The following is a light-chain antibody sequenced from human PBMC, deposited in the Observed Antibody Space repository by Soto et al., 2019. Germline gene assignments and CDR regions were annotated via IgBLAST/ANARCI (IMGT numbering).Light chain of an antibody. J-gene: IGKJ1*01. CDR2: GAS. CDR3: QRYGSSVR. CDR1: QSVSNND. V-gene: IGKV3-20*01. Sequence: EIVLTQSPGTLSLSPGERATLSCRASQSVSNNDVAWYRQKPGQAPGLLIYGASRRITVVPDRFSGSGSGTDFTLTSSRLEAEEFALYCWQRYGSSVRFGQGTKVEIK.